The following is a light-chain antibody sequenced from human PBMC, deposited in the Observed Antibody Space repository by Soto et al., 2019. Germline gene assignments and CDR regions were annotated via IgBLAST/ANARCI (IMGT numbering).Light chain of an antibody. Sequence: EIVLTQSPGTLSLSPGERATLSCRASQSVTSDFLAWYQQKPGQAPRLLIFGASNRATGVPDRFSGGGSGTDFTLTISRLGPEDFVVYYCQQYGSSPKVTFGGGTKVEIK. V-gene: IGKV3-20*01. CDR3: QQYGSSPKVT. CDR1: QSVTSDF. J-gene: IGKJ4*01. CDR2: GAS.